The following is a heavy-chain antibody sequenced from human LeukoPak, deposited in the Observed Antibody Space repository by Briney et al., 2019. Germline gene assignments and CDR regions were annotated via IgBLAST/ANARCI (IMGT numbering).Heavy chain of an antibody. D-gene: IGHD2-21*02. V-gene: IGHV1-69*04. CDR2: IIPILGIA. CDR3: ARENSEHIVVVTAARGPHTAFDI. Sequence: PSVKASRTASGGTFSGYAISWVRQAPGQGREWMGRIIPILGIANYAQKFQRRVTITADKSTRTAYMELSSLRSEDTAVYSCARENSEHIVVVTAARGPHTAFDIWGQGTMVTVSS. CDR1: GGTFSGYA. J-gene: IGHJ3*02.